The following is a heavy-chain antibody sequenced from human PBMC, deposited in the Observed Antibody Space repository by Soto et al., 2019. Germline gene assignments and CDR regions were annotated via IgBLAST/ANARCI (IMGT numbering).Heavy chain of an antibody. CDR1: GVTFVSSA. CDR2: IIPVFGRA. CDR3: TRDSPIRGAYYSRGAFDI. V-gene: IGHV1-69*01. J-gene: IGHJ3*02. D-gene: IGHD3-10*01. Sequence: QVQLVQSGAEVKKPGSSVTVSCKTSGVTFVSSAINWVRLAHGQGLEWMGGIIPVFGRADYAQKFQGRVTITDIESSSTSYMELSGLTSDDAAVYYWTRDSPIRGAYYSRGAFDIWGQGTMVTVSS.